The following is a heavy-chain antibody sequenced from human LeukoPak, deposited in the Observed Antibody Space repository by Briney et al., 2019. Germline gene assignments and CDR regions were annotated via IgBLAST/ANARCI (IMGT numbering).Heavy chain of an antibody. CDR3: ARGLRYFDWFNPYFDY. V-gene: IGHV4-4*07. CDR1: GGSISSYY. Sequence: PSETLSLTCTVSGGSISSYYWSWIRQPAGKGLEWIGRIYTSGSTNYNPSLKSRVTMSVDTSKNQFSLKLSSVTAADTAVYYCARGLRYFDWFNPYFDYWGQGTLVTVSS. J-gene: IGHJ4*02. D-gene: IGHD3-9*01. CDR2: IYTSGST.